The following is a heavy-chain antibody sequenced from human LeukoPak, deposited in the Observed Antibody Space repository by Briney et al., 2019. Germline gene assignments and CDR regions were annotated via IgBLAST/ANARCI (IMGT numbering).Heavy chain of an antibody. CDR1: GGSFSGYY. V-gene: IGHV4-34*01. Sequence: SETLSLTCAVYGGSFSGYYWSWIRQPPGKGLEWIGEINHSGSTNYNPSLKSRVTLSVDTSKNQFSLKLSSVTAADTAVYYCARLSSSPHYYYYYGMDVWGQGTTVTVSS. J-gene: IGHJ6*02. CDR2: INHSGST. CDR3: ARLSSSPHYYYYYGMDV. D-gene: IGHD6-6*01.